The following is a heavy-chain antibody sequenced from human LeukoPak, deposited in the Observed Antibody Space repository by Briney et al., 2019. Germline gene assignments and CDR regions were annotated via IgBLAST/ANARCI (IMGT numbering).Heavy chain of an antibody. CDR2: IIPILGIA. V-gene: IGHV1-69*04. Sequence: ASVKVSCKASGGTFSSYAISWVRQAPGQGLEWMGRIIPILGIANYAQKFQGRVTITADKSTSTDYMELSSLRSEDTAVYYCARGLDYGDDWGQGTLVTVSS. J-gene: IGHJ4*02. CDR1: GGTFSSYA. CDR3: ARGLDYGDD.